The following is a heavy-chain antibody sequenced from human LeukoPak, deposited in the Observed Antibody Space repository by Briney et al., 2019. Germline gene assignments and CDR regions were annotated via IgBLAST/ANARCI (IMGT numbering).Heavy chain of an antibody. Sequence: SETLSLTCAVSGGSLSDYHWTWIRQPPGKSLEWIGEIHRSGSTNYNPSIKSRVKMSMDTSNNQFSLNLTSVTAADTAVYYCVRGGGSYCIWGQGATVTVSS. CDR3: VRGGGSYCI. CDR1: GGSLSDYH. J-gene: IGHJ3*02. V-gene: IGHV4-34*01. CDR2: IHRSGST. D-gene: IGHD3-16*01.